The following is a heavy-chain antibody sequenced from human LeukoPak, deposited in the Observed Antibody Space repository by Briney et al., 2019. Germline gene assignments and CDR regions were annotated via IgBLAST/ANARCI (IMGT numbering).Heavy chain of an antibody. CDR3: ARRGYSSGWYPRDAFDI. V-gene: IGHV4-34*01. J-gene: IGHJ3*02. D-gene: IGHD6-19*01. Sequence: PSETLSLTCAVYGGSFSGYYWSWSRQPPGKGLEWIGEINHSGSTNYNPSLKSRVTISVDTSKNQFSLKLSSVTAADTAVYYCARRGYSSGWYPRDAFDIWGQGTMVTVSS. CDR2: INHSGST. CDR1: GGSFSGYY.